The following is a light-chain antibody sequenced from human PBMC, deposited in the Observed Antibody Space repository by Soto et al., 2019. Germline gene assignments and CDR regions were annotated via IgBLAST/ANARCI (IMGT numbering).Light chain of an antibody. Sequence: QTVVTQEPSFSVSPGGTVTLTCGLSSGSVSTSYYPSWYQQTPGQAPRTLIYSTNTRSSGVPDRFSGSILGNKAALTITGAQADDESDYHCVLYMGSGIKVFGGGTKLTVL. CDR2: STN. CDR1: SGSVSTSYY. V-gene: IGLV8-61*01. J-gene: IGLJ2*01. CDR3: VLYMGSGIKV.